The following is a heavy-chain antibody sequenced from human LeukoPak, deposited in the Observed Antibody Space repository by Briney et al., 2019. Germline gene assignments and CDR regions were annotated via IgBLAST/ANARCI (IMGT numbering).Heavy chain of an antibody. CDR3: ARALYDFWSGYTLDY. CDR1: GFTVSSNY. CDR2: IFIGGST. Sequence: GGSLRLSCAASGFTVSSNYMSWVRQARGKGVEWVSVIFIGGSTYYADSVKGRFTISRDNSKNTLYLQMYSLRAEDTAVYYCARALYDFWSGYTLDYWGQGTLVTVSS. J-gene: IGHJ4*02. D-gene: IGHD3-3*01. V-gene: IGHV3-66*02.